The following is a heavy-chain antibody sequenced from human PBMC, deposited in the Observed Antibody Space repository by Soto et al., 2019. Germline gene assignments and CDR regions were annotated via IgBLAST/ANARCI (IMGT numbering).Heavy chain of an antibody. CDR1: GGSISSAAYY. D-gene: IGHD5-18*01. J-gene: IGHJ4*02. V-gene: IGHV4-31*03. CDR3: AREYTYGSTFFDC. Sequence: QVQLQESGPGLVKPSQTLSLTCTVSGGSISSAAYYWSWIRQHPGEGLEWIRYISHSGSTYYNPSIKCRVIISVDTSKNQFALSLTSVTAADTAVYYCAREYTYGSTFFDCWGQGALVTVSS. CDR2: ISHSGST.